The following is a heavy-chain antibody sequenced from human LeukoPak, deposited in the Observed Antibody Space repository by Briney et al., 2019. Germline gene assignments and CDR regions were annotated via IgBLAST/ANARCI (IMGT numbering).Heavy chain of an antibody. V-gene: IGHV4-34*01. CDR2: INHSGST. J-gene: IGHJ4*02. D-gene: IGHD5-24*01. Sequence: SETLSLTCAVYGGSFSGYYWSWIRQPPGKGLEWIGEINHSGSTNYNPSLKSRVTISVDTSKNQFSLKLSSVTAADTAVYYCARLRKRWLQYNFDYWGRGTLVTVSS. CDR3: ARLRKRWLQYNFDY. CDR1: GGSFSGYY.